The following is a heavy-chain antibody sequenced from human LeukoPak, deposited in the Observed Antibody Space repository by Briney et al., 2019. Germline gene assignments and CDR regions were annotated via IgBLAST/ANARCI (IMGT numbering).Heavy chain of an antibody. CDR2: IRYDGSDK. D-gene: IGHD4-17*01. CDR1: GFTFSRHG. V-gene: IGHV3-30*02. CDR3: AFIYGDSP. J-gene: IGHJ5*02. Sequence: GGSLRLSCAASGFTFSRHGMHWVRQAPGKGLEWVAFIRYDGSDKYYADSVKGRFTISRDNSKNTLSLQMNSLRPEDTAVYYCAFIYGDSPWAKGPLVTVP.